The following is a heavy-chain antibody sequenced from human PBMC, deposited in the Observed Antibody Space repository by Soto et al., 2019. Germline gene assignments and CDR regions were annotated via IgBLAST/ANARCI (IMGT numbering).Heavy chain of an antibody. V-gene: IGHV1-18*01. CDR1: GYSFTSYG. D-gene: IGHD2-21*02. CDR2: ISAYNGNT. CDR3: AVASFGGYCYFDY. Sequence: QVQLVQSGAEVKKPGASVKVSCKASGYSFTSYGISWVRQAPGQGLEWMGWISAYNGNTNYAQNLQGRVTMTTDTSTSTAYMELRSLRADDTAMYYCAVASFGGYCYFDYWGQGTLVPVSS. J-gene: IGHJ4*02.